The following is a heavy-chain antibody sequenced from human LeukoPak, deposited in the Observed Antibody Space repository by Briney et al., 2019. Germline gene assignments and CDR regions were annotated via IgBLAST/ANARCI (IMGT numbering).Heavy chain of an antibody. J-gene: IGHJ4*02. Sequence: GGSLRLSCAASGFTVGSGRRMSWVRQAPGKGLEWVALISFDGSEKYYADSVKGRFTISRDNSKNTLYLQMNSVRVEDTAVYFCAKDVKMFRGPMIMRHFDYWGQGTLVTVSS. V-gene: IGHV3-30*18. CDR1: GFTVGSGR. CDR3: AKDVKMFRGPMIMRHFDY. CDR2: ISFDGSEK. D-gene: IGHD3-10*01.